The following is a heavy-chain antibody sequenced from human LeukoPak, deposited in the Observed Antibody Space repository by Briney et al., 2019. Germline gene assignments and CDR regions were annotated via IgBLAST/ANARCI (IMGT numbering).Heavy chain of an antibody. V-gene: IGHV1-2*06. D-gene: IGHD3-10*01. CDR2: INPNSGGT. Sequence: VASVKVSCKASGYTFTGYCMHWVRQAPGQGLEWMGRINPNSGGTNYAQKFQGRVTMTRDTSISTAYMELSRLRSDDTAVYYCASFTTMVRGVNDYWGQGTLVTVSS. CDR1: GYTFTGYC. CDR3: ASFTTMVRGVNDY. J-gene: IGHJ4*02.